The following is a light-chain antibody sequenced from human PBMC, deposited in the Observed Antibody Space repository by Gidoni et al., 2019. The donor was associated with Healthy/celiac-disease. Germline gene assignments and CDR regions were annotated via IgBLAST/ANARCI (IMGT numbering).Light chain of an antibody. Sequence: DIQMTQSPSSLSASVGDRVTITCQASQDISNYLNWYQQKPGKAPKLLIYDASNLETGVPSRFSGSGSGTDFTFTISSLQPEDIATYYCQQYDNRPPSFTFXPXTKVDIK. J-gene: IGKJ3*01. CDR1: QDISNY. CDR2: DAS. CDR3: QQYDNRPPSFT. V-gene: IGKV1-33*01.